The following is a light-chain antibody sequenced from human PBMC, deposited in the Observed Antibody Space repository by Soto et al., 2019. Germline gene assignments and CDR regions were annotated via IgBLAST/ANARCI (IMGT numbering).Light chain of an antibody. J-gene: IGKJ2*01. V-gene: IGKV3-20*01. CDR2: GAS. CDR3: QQYESSPPSYT. CDR1: QSLTSSY. Sequence: EIVLTQSPGTLSLSPGERATLSCRASQSLTSSYLAWYQQKPGRAPRLLLYGASSSATGIPDRFSGSGSGAAFTLTISRLEPEDFAVYYCQQYESSPPSYTLGQGTKLEIK.